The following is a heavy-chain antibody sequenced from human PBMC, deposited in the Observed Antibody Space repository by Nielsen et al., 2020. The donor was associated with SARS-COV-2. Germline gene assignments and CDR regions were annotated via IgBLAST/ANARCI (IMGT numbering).Heavy chain of an antibody. CDR1: GFTFSDYY. D-gene: IGHD2-2*01. V-gene: IGHV3-11*01. Sequence: GGSLRLSCAASGFTFSDYYMSWIRQAPGKGLEWVSYISSSGSTIYYADSVKGRFTISRDNAKNTLYLQMNSLRAEDTALYYCAKSSTSCCGMDVWGQGTTVTVSS. J-gene: IGHJ6*02. CDR3: AKSSTSCCGMDV. CDR2: ISSSGSTI.